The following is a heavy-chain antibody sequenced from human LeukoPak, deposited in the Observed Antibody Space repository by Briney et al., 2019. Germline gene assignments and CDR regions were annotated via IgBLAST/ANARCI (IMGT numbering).Heavy chain of an antibody. Sequence: ASVKVSCKASGYTFTSYGISWGRQAPGQGLEWMGWISAYNGNTNYAQKLQGRVTMTTDTSTSTAYMELRSLRSDDTAVYYCRIVVVPAAMGKLLDYWGQGTLVTVSS. D-gene: IGHD2-2*01. CDR3: RIVVVPAAMGKLLDY. CDR2: ISAYNGNT. V-gene: IGHV1-18*01. J-gene: IGHJ4*02. CDR1: GYTFTSYG.